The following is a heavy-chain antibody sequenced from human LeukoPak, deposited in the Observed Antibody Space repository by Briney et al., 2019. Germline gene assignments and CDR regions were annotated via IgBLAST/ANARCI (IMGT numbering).Heavy chain of an antibody. V-gene: IGHV3-7*03. CDR1: GFRFNTYW. Sequence: GGSLRLSCAASGFRFNTYWMSWVRQAPGKGLEWVANIKQDGNEKYYADSVKGRFTISRDNSKNTLYLQMNSLRAEDTAVYYCAKDALNRYSSRLYDWFDPWGQGTLVTVSS. J-gene: IGHJ5*02. CDR3: AKDALNRYSSRLYDWFDP. CDR2: IKQDGNEK. D-gene: IGHD6-13*01.